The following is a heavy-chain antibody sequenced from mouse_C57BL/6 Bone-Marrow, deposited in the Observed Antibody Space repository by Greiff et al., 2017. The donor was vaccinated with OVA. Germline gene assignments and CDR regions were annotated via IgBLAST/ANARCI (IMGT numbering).Heavy chain of an antibody. V-gene: IGHV1-76*01. Sequence: VQLVESGAELVRPGASVKLSCKASGYTFTDYYINWVKQRPGQGLEWIARIYPGSGNTYYNEKFKGKATLTAEKSSSTAYMQLSSLTSEDSAVYFCARLAIYYYGSSYEDWYFDVWGTGTTVTVSS. J-gene: IGHJ1*03. CDR3: ARLAIYYYGSSYEDWYFDV. CDR2: IYPGSGNT. D-gene: IGHD1-1*01. CDR1: GYTFTDYY.